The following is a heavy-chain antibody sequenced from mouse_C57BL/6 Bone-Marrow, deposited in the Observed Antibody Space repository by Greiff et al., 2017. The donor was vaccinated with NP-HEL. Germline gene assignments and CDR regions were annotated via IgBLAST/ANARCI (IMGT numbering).Heavy chain of an antibody. J-gene: IGHJ1*03. CDR2: IHPNSGST. Sequence: QVQLQQPGAELVKPGASVKLSCKASGYTFTSYWMHWVKQRPGQGLEWIGMIHPNSGSTNYNEKFKSKATLTVDKSSSTAYMQLSSLTSEDSAVYYCARPHYTHWYFDVWGTGTTVTVSS. CDR1: GYTFTSYW. CDR3: ARPHYTHWYFDV. D-gene: IGHD2-12*01. V-gene: IGHV1-64*01.